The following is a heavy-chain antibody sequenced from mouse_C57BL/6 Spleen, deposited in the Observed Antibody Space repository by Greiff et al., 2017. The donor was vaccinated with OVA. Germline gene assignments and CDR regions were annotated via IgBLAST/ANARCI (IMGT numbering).Heavy chain of an antibody. V-gene: IGHV3-6*01. CDR3: ARRSNYYFDY. J-gene: IGHJ2*01. Sequence: EVKLQESGPGLVKPSQSLSLTCSVTGYSITSGYYWNWIRQFPGNKLEWMGYISYDGSNNYNPSLKNRISITRDTSKNQFFLKLNSVTTEDTATYYCARRSNYYFDYWGQGTTLTVSS. CDR1: GYSITSGYY. CDR2: ISYDGSN. D-gene: IGHD2-5*01.